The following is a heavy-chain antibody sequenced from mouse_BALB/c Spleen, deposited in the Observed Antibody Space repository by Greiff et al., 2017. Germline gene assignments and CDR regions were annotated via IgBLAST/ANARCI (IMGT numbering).Heavy chain of an antibody. V-gene: IGHV5-17*02. Sequence: EVQGVESGGGLVQPGGSRKLSCAASGFTFSSFGMHWVRQAPEKGLEWVAYISSGSSTIYYADTVEGRFTISRDNPKNTLFLQMTSLRSEDTAMYYCARWGYGNYAYYAMDYWGQGTSVTVSS. D-gene: IGHD2-1*01. CDR2: ISSGSSTI. CDR3: ARWGYGNYAYYAMDY. CDR1: GFTFSSFG. J-gene: IGHJ4*01.